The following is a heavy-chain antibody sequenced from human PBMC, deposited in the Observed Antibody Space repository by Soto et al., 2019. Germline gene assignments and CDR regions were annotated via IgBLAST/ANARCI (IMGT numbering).Heavy chain of an antibody. CDR3: AHRGYGDYPRDNWFDP. CDR2: IYLNDDK. J-gene: IGHJ5*02. CDR1: GFSLNTGGAG. V-gene: IGHV2-5*01. D-gene: IGHD4-17*01. Sequence: SGPTLVNPTQTLTLTCTFSGFSLNTGGAGVGWIRQPPGKALEWLAVIYLNDDKRYNPALKSKLTITKDASKNQVVLTMTNMDPVDTATYYCAHRGYGDYPRDNWFDPWGQGALVTVSS.